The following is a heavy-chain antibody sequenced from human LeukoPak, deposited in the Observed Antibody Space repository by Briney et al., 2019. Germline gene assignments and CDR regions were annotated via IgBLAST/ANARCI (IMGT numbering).Heavy chain of an antibody. Sequence: SETLSLTCTVSGGSISSGGYYWSWIRQPPGKGLEWIGYIYHSGSTYYNPSLKSRVTISVDRSKNQLSLKLSSVTAADTAVYYCARGAYGSGTPFDYWGQGTLVTVSS. CDR2: IYHSGST. V-gene: IGHV4-30-2*01. D-gene: IGHD3-10*01. CDR1: GGSISSGGYY. J-gene: IGHJ4*02. CDR3: ARGAYGSGTPFDY.